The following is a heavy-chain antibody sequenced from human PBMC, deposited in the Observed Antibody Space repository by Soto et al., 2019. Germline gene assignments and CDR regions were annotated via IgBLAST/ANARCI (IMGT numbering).Heavy chain of an antibody. Sequence: ASVKVSCKASGYTFTSYDINWVRQATGQGLEWMGWMNPNSGNTGYAQKFQGRVTMTRNTSISTAYMELSSLRSEDTAVYYCGREKITETTGNNYYYGMHVGAKGTTVTV. CDR2: MNPNSGNT. J-gene: IGHJ6*04. D-gene: IGHD3-10*01. V-gene: IGHV1-8*01. CDR1: GYTFTSYD. CDR3: GREKITETTGNNYYYGMHV.